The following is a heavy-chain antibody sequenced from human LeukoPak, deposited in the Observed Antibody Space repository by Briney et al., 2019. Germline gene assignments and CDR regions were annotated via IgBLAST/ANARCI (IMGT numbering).Heavy chain of an antibody. CDR1: GGTFSSYA. D-gene: IGHD3-22*01. Sequence: SVKVSCKASGGTFSSYAISWVRQAPGQGLEWMGGISPIFGTANYAQKFQGRVTITADESTSTAYMELSSLRSEDTAVYYCARDRYYDSSGYYPRLDDYWGQGTLVTVTS. J-gene: IGHJ4*02. V-gene: IGHV1-69*13. CDR2: ISPIFGTA. CDR3: ARDRYYDSSGYYPRLDDY.